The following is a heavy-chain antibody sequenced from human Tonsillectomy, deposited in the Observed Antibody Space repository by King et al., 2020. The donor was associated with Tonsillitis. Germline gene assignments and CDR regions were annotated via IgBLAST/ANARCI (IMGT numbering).Heavy chain of an antibody. D-gene: IGHD2-2*01. CDR3: ARETKYQLLSSNWFDP. CDR1: GFTFRSYW. CDR2: IKQDGSER. Sequence: VQLVESGGGLVQPGGSLRLSCAASGFTFRSYWMNWVRQAPGKGLEWVANIKQDGSEREYVDSVKGRFTISRDNAKNSLYLQMNSLRAEDTAVYYCARETKYQLLSSNWFDPWGQGTLVTVSS. V-gene: IGHV3-7*01. J-gene: IGHJ5*02.